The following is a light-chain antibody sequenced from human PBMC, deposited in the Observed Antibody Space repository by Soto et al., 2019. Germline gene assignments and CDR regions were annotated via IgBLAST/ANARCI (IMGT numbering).Light chain of an antibody. CDR3: QSYDSSLRV. V-gene: IGLV1-40*01. CDR2: GNS. CDR1: SSNIGAGYD. Sequence: QSVLTQPPSVSGAPGQRVTISCTGSSSNIGAGYDVHWYQQLPGTAPKLLIYGNSNRPSGVPDRCSGSKSGTSASLAITGLHAEDEADYYCQSYDSSLRVFGTGTKLTVL. J-gene: IGLJ1*01.